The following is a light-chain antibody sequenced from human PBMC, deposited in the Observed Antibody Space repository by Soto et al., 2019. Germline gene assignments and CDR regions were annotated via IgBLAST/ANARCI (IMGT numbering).Light chain of an antibody. CDR1: SSDVGGYNY. J-gene: IGLJ2*01. Sequence: QSALTQPASVSGSPRQSITISCTGTSSDVGGYNYVSWYQQHPGKAPKVIIYGVTHRPSGVSNRFSGSKSVNTASLTISGLQAEDEADYYCCSYTTTNTLVFGGGTKLTVL. CDR2: GVT. V-gene: IGLV2-14*01. CDR3: CSYTTTNTLV.